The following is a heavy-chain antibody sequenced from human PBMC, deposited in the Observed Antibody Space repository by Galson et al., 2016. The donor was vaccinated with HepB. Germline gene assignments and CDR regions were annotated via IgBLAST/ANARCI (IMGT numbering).Heavy chain of an antibody. CDR2: IYPADSDR. CDR1: GYTFTSYW. Sequence: QSGAEVKKPGESLKISCKVSGYTFTSYWIGWVRQMPGKGPEWMGIIYPADSDRRYSPSFEGQVTISADRSISTAYLQWSSLKASDTAMYYCARLIVATPEDDFADYWGQGTLVTVSA. CDR3: ARLIVATPEDDFADY. D-gene: IGHD5-12*01. V-gene: IGHV5-51*01. J-gene: IGHJ4*02.